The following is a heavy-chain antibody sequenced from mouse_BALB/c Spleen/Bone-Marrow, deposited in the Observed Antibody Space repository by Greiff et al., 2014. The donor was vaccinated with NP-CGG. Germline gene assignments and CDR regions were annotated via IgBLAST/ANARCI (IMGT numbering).Heavy chain of an antibody. J-gene: IGHJ4*01. CDR2: IHPGGGGT. V-gene: IGHV1-15*01. CDR3: TYAMDY. CDR1: GYTFTDYE. Sequence: QVQLQQSGAELVRPGASVKLSCEALGYTFTDYEMHWVKQTPVHGLEWIGAIHPGGGGTAYNQKFKGKATLTADKSSSTAYMELSSLTSEDSAVYYCTYAMDYWGQGTSVTVSS.